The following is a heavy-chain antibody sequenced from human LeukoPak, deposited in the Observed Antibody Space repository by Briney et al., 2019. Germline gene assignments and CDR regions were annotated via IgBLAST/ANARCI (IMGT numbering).Heavy chain of an antibody. CDR2: IYYSGST. Sequence: PSETLSLTCTVSGGSISSYYWSWIRQPPGKGLEWIGYIYYSGSTNYNPSLKSRVTISVDTSKNQFSLKLSSVTAADTAGYYWACGSYEAFDYWGQGTLVTVSS. J-gene: IGHJ4*02. D-gene: IGHD1-26*01. CDR1: GGSISSYY. CDR3: ACGSYEAFDY. V-gene: IGHV4-59*08.